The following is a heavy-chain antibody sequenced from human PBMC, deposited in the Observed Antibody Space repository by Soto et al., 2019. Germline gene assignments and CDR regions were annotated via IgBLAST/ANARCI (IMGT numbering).Heavy chain of an antibody. CDR1: GFTFSNYE. D-gene: IGHD6-13*01. J-gene: IGHJ6*03. CDR2: ISNNGALT. Sequence: EAQLVESGGGLVQPGGSLRLSCAASGFTFSNYEMHWVRQAPGKGLEYVSGISNNGALTGYAKSVKGRFTISRDNSENTLYLQMGSRRAEDMALYYCARRGYGSRWPNVYMDVWGKGTTVTVSS. CDR3: ARRGYGSRWPNVYMDV. V-gene: IGHV3-64*01.